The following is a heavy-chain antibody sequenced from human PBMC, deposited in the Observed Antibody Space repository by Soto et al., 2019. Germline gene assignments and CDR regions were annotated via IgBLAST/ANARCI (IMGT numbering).Heavy chain of an antibody. CDR3: ARAREHYDSSGYYDYYGMDV. J-gene: IGHJ6*02. CDR1: GFTFSSYS. D-gene: IGHD3-22*01. Sequence: GGSLRLSCAASGFTFSSYSMNWVRQAPGKGLEWVSSISSSSSYIYYADSVKGRFTISRDNAKNSLYLQMNSLRAEDTAVYYCARAREHYDSSGYYDYYGMDVWGQGTTVTVSS. V-gene: IGHV3-21*01. CDR2: ISSSSSYI.